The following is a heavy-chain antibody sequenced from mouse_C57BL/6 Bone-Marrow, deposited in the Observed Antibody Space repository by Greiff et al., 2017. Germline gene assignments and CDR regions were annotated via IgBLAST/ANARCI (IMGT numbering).Heavy chain of an antibody. D-gene: IGHD2-4*01. Sequence: EVQGVESGGGLVKPGGSLKLSCAASGFTFSSYAMSWVRQTPEKRLEWVATISDGGSYTYYPDNVKGRFTISRDNAKNNLYLQMSHLKSEDTAMYYCARGGIRAWLAYWGQGTLVTVSA. CDR1: GFTFSSYA. J-gene: IGHJ3*01. V-gene: IGHV5-4*01. CDR3: ARGGIRAWLAY. CDR2: ISDGGSYT.